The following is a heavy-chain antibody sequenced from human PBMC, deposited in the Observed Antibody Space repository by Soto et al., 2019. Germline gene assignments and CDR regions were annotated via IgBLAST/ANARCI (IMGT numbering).Heavy chain of an antibody. J-gene: IGHJ4*02. CDR3: AKDKMYNWNYFFEY. V-gene: IGHV3-23*01. D-gene: IGHD1-7*01. CDR2: IRGGGSST. Sequence: RKNPGKGLEWVSAIRGGGSSTNYADSVKGRFTISRDNSKNTVYLQMNSLRAEDTAVYYCAKDKMYNWNYFFEYWGQGTLVTVSS.